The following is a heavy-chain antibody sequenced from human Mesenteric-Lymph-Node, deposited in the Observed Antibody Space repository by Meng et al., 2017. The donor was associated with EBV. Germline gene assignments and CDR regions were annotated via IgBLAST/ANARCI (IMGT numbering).Heavy chain of an antibody. J-gene: IGHJ4*02. Sequence: HGERQPSGLGLVRPQRTLSVTCAFPGGSIGSRDWWTWVRQPPGKGLEWIGDIYQSGSTNYSQSLKSRVTISVDKSKNQFSLKLTSVAAADTAVYFCASASWKPLSVVRGAKIDYWGQGTLVTVSS. CDR1: GGSIGSRDW. CDR2: IYQSGST. D-gene: IGHD3-10*01. V-gene: IGHV4-4*01. CDR3: ASASWKPLSVVRGAKIDY.